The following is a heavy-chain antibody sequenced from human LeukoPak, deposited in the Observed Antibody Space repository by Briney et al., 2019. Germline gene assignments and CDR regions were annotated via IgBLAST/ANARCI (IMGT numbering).Heavy chain of an antibody. V-gene: IGHV3-20*04. J-gene: IGHJ4*02. CDR3: ARSAAGTYY. D-gene: IGHD1-1*01. CDR1: GGSISSYY. CDR2: INWNGGST. Sequence: ETLSLSCTVSGGSISSYYWNWIRQSPGKGLEWVSGINWNGGSTGYADSVKGRFTISRDNAKNSLYLQMNSLRAEDTAVYYCARSAAGTYYWGQGTLVTVSS.